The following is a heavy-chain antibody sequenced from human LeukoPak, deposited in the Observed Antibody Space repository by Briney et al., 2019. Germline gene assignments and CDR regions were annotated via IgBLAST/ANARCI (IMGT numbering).Heavy chain of an antibody. CDR1: GFTFSSYV. CDR3: ARSWRFIGATTDY. D-gene: IGHD1-26*01. J-gene: IGHJ4*02. Sequence: GGSLRLSCAASGFTFSSYVLHWVRQAPGKGLEWVAAISNDGSDKYYADSVKGRFTISRDNSKNTLDLQMNSLRTEDTAVYYCARSWRFIGATTDYWGQGTLVAVSS. CDR2: ISNDGSDK. V-gene: IGHV3-30*04.